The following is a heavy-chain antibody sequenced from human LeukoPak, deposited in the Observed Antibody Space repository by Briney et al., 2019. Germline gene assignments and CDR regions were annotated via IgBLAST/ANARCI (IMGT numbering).Heavy chain of an antibody. J-gene: IGHJ4*02. D-gene: IGHD2-2*02. Sequence: PGGSLRPSCAASGFTFDDYAIHWVRQAPGKGLEWVSSFLSSSSYIYYADSVKGRFTISRDNAKNSLYLQMNSLRAEDTAVYYCARGQVWYQLLYDYFDYWGQGTLVTVSS. CDR2: FLSSSSYI. CDR3: ARGQVWYQLLYDYFDY. V-gene: IGHV3-21*01. CDR1: GFTFDDYA.